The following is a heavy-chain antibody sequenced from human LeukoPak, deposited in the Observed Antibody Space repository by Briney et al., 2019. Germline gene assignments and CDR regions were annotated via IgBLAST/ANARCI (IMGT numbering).Heavy chain of an antibody. CDR2: IYGGGGT. D-gene: IGHD6-19*01. J-gene: IGHJ4*02. CDR3: VKPNLAVAGTRYFDY. Sequence: PGGSLRLSCAASGFTVSSIYMSWVRQAPGKGLQWVSLIYGGGGTYYTDSVKGRFTISRDKSKNTLYLQMSSLRIEDTAVYYCVKPNLAVAGTRYFDYWGQGTLVTVSS. CDR1: GFTVSSIY. V-gene: IGHV3-53*05.